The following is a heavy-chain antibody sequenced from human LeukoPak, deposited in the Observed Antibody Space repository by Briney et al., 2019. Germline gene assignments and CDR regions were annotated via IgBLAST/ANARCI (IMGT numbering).Heavy chain of an antibody. CDR3: ARSTMVRGVISLFDY. J-gene: IGHJ4*02. Sequence: GESLKISCKGSGYNFSNYWIGWVRQMPGKGLEWMGIIYPGDSDTRYSPSFQGQVTISADKSISTAYLQWSSLKASDTAMYYCARSTMVRGVISLFDYWGQGTLVTVSS. D-gene: IGHD3-10*01. V-gene: IGHV5-51*01. CDR1: GYNFSNYW. CDR2: IYPGDSDT.